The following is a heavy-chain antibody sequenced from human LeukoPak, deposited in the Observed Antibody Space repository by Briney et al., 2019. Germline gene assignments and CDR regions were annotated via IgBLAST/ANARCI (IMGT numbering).Heavy chain of an antibody. J-gene: IGHJ4*02. CDR1: GYTFTGYY. CDR2: INPNSGGT. Sequence: GESLKISCKGSGYTFTGYYMHWVRQAPGQGLEWMGWINPNSGGTNYAQKFQGRVTMTRDASISTAYMELSRLRSDDTAVYYCARGTGQWLDRGTFDYWGQGTLVTVSS. D-gene: IGHD6-19*01. CDR3: ARGTGQWLDRGTFDY. V-gene: IGHV1-2*02.